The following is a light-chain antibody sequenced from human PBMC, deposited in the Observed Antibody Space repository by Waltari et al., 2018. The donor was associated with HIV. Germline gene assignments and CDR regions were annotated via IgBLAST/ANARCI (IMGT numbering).Light chain of an antibody. CDR1: SSDIGAYDS. CDR3: SSYGDSLRVL. V-gene: IGLV2-8*01. J-gene: IGLJ3*02. CDR2: EVT. Sequence: QSALTQPTSASGSLGQSVTISCTGSSSDIGAYDSVSWFQQHPRSAPKHLLYEVTRRPSTVSDRFSGSRSGSTAFLTVAGLQPDDEATYFCSSYGDSLRVLFGGGTNVTVL.